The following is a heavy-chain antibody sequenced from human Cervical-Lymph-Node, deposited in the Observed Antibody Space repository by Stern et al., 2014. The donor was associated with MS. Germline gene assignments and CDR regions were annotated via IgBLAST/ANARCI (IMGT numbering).Heavy chain of an antibody. Sequence: QITLKESGPTLVKPTQTLTLTCTFSGFSPSTRGVGVGWIRQPPGKALEWLAFIYWDDSKRYSPSLKNRLTITKDTSKNQVVLTMNNVDPVDTATFYCATHAPGVVPAALDYWGQGTLVTVS. CDR1: GFSPSTRGVG. CDR3: ATHAPGVVPAALDY. D-gene: IGHD2-2*01. CDR2: IYWDDSK. V-gene: IGHV2-5*02. J-gene: IGHJ4*02.